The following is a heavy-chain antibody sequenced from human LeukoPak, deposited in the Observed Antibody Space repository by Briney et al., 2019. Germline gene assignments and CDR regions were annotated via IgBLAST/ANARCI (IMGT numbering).Heavy chain of an antibody. CDR1: GFTFSSYA. D-gene: IGHD3-3*01. J-gene: IGHJ6*02. V-gene: IGHV3-23*01. CDR3: ANPRFWSGYYQYGMDV. CDR2: ISGSDGST. Sequence: GGSLRLSCAASGFTFSSYAMSWVRQAPGKGLEWVSAISGSDGSTYYADSVKGRFTISRDNSKNTLYLQMNSLRAEDTAVYYCANPRFWSGYYQYGMDVWGQGTTVTVSS.